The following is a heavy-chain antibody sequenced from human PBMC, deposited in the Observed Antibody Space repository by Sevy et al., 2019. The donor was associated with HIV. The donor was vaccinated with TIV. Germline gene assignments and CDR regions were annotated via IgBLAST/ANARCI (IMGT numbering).Heavy chain of an antibody. CDR1: GFTFSSYG. V-gene: IGHV3-33*08. CDR3: ASDLQLGIGLNTFDY. D-gene: IGHD2-21*01. J-gene: IGHJ4*02. CDR2: IWYDGSNK. Sequence: GGSLRLSCAASGFTFSSYGMHWVRQAPGKGLEWVAVIWYDGSNKYYADSVKGRFTISRDNSKNTLYLQMNSLRAEDTAVYYCASDLQLGIGLNTFDYWGQGTLVTVSS.